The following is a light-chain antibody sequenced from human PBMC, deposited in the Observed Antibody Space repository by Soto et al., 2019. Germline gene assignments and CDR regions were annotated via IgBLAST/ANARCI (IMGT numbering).Light chain of an antibody. V-gene: IGKV3-15*01. CDR3: QQYYNWPLT. Sequence: EIVMTQSPASLSVSPGERATLSCRASQIFSTNLAWYQQKPGQAPRLLIYGASTRATGIPARFSGSESGTEFTLTISSLQSEDFEVYYCQQYYNWPLTFGGGTKVDIK. CDR2: GAS. J-gene: IGKJ4*01. CDR1: QIFSTN.